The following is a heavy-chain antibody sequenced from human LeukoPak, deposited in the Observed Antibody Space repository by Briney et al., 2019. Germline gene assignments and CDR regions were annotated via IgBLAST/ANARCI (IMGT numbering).Heavy chain of an antibody. CDR3: ARVCGGDCYPLDYHYYYYMDV. Sequence: GASVKVSCKASGYTFTSYGISWVRQAPGQGLEWMGWISAYNGNTNYAQKLQGGVTMTTDTSTSTAYMELRSLRSDDTAVYYCARVCGGDCYPLDYHYYYYMDVWGKGTTVTVSS. D-gene: IGHD2-21*02. CDR1: GYTFTSYG. CDR2: ISAYNGNT. J-gene: IGHJ6*03. V-gene: IGHV1-18*01.